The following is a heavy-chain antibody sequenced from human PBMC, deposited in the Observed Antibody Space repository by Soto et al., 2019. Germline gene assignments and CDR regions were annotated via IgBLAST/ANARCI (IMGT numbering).Heavy chain of an antibody. CDR1: GDSISSSIYY. D-gene: IGHD6-13*01. Sequence: QLQLQESGPGLVKPSETLSLICTVSGDSISSSIYYWGWIRQPPGKGLEWIGSMYFSGTTYYNPYLQGRVTISVDKSENHFSLKLSSVTAADTAVYYCARQQRGGRSWFAGTVWFFEYWGQGTLVTVSS. CDR2: MYFSGTT. V-gene: IGHV4-39*01. CDR3: ARQQRGGRSWFAGTVWFFEY. J-gene: IGHJ4*02.